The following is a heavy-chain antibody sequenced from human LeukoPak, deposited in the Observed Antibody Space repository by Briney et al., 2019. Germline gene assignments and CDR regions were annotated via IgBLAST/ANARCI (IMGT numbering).Heavy chain of an antibody. Sequence: QAGGSLRLSCAASGFTFSSYWMSWVRQAPGKGLEWVANIKQDGSEKYYVDSVKGRFTISRDNAKNSLYLQMNSLRAEDTAVYYCARDRGGQWPQYYEYWGQETLVTVSS. CDR1: GFTFSSYW. D-gene: IGHD2/OR15-2a*01. V-gene: IGHV3-7*01. J-gene: IGHJ4*02. CDR2: IKQDGSEK. CDR3: ARDRGGQWPQYYEY.